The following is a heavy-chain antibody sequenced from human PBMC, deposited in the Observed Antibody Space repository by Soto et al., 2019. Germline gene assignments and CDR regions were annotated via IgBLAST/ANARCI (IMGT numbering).Heavy chain of an antibody. CDR2: VYPRDSDT. Sequence: GESLKISCKASGYIFIDYWIGWVRQMPGKGLEWMGIVYPRDSDTRDSPSFQGQVTISADRSTGTAFLQWRSLKAPDTALYYCARPPLPGYSIHFNSWGQGTLVTVSS. D-gene: IGHD2-15*01. J-gene: IGHJ4*02. CDR1: GYIFIDYW. CDR3: ARPPLPGYSIHFNS. V-gene: IGHV5-51*01.